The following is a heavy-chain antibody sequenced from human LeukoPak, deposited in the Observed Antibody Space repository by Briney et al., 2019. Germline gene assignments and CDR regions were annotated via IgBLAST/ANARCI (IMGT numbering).Heavy chain of an antibody. CDR3: AEDRCSNGIGCYYYYMDV. D-gene: IGHD2-8*01. J-gene: IGHJ6*03. CDR2: IQNDGSNE. CDR1: GFTLRSYG. Sequence: GGSLRLSCAASGFTLRSYGTHWVRQAPGKGLEWVAYIQNDGSNEQYADSVKGRFSISRDSSKNILYLQMNSLRAEDTAVYYCAEDRCSNGIGCYYYYMDVWGKGTTVTISS. V-gene: IGHV3-30*02.